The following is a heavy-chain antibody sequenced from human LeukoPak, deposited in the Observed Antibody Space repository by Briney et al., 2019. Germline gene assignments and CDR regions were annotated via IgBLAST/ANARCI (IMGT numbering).Heavy chain of an antibody. Sequence: GGSLRLSCAASGFSFSTYWMHWVRQAPGKGLVWVSRINSAGISTNYADSVKGRFTISRDNAKNTLYLQMNSLRAEDTAIYYCGRDIATAVDYWGLGTLVTVSS. V-gene: IGHV3-74*01. CDR1: GFSFSTYW. CDR2: INSAGIST. J-gene: IGHJ4*02. D-gene: IGHD6-13*01. CDR3: GRDIATAVDY.